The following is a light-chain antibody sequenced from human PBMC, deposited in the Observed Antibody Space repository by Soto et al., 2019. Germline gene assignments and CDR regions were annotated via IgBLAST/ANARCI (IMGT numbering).Light chain of an antibody. J-gene: IGLJ3*02. CDR1: SSDVGGYNY. CDR3: SSSAGIYHYLV. V-gene: IGLV2-11*01. CDR2: DVS. Sequence: QSALTQPRSVSGSPGQSVTISCTGTSSDVGGYNYVSWYQQHPGKAPKLMIYDVSKRPSGVPDRFSGSKSGYTASLTVSGLQTEDEAFYYCSSSAGIYHYLVFGGGTKVTVL.